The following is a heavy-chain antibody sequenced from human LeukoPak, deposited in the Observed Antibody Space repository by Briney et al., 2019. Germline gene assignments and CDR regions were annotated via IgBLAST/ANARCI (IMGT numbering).Heavy chain of an antibody. V-gene: IGHV1-24*01. D-gene: IGHD3-10*01. CDR1: GYTLTELS. Sequence: ASVKVSCKVSGYTLTELSMHWARQAPGKGLEWMGGFDPEDGETIYAQKFQGRVTMTEDTSTDTAYMELSSLRSEDTAVYYCATITMVRGVRPPDDYWGQGTLVTVSS. J-gene: IGHJ4*02. CDR3: ATITMVRGVRPPDDY. CDR2: FDPEDGET.